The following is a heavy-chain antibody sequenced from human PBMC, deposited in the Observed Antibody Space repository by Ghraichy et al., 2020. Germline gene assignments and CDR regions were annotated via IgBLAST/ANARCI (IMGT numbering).Heavy chain of an antibody. V-gene: IGHV4-31*03. CDR1: GGSISSGGYY. J-gene: IGHJ4*02. CDR3: ARVGGGTTVTYYFDY. Sequence: SETLSLTCTVSGGSISSGGYYWSWIRQHPGKGLEWIGYIYYSGSTYYNPSLKSRVTISVDTSKNQFSLKPSSVTAADTAVYYCARVGGGTTVTYYFDYWGQGTLVTVSS. CDR2: IYYSGST. D-gene: IGHD4-17*01.